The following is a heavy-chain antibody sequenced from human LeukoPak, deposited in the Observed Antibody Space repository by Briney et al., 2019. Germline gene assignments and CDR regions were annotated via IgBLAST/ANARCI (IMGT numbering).Heavy chain of an antibody. CDR3: ARQSLYSSGWPLWYFDL. CDR1: GGSISSYY. V-gene: IGHV4-59*08. D-gene: IGHD6-19*01. J-gene: IGHJ2*01. CDR2: IYYSGST. Sequence: SETLSLTCTVSGGSISSYYWSWIRQPPGKGLEWIGYIYYSGSTNYNPSLKSRVTISVDTSKNQFSLKLSSVTAADTAVYYCARQSLYSSGWPLWYFDLWGRGTLVTVSS.